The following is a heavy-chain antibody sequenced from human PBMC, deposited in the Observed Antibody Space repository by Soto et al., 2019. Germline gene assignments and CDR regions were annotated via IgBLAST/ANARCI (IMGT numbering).Heavy chain of an antibody. CDR1: GGSIINSSAY. V-gene: IGHV4-39*02. D-gene: IGHD3-22*01. CDR3: ARWDDPGAWLSV. Sequence: QVQLQESGPGLVKPSETLSLTCSVSGGSIINSSAYWTWIRQTPGKGLEWLGDVYYSGMTNYNPSLNSRIIMSVDTSKNRFSLNLKSVTAADTAKYYCARWDDPGAWLSVWAQGTTVTVSS. CDR2: VYYSGMT. J-gene: IGHJ6*01.